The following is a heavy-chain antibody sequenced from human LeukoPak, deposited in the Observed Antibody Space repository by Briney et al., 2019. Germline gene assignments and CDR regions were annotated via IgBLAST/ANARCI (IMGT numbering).Heavy chain of an antibody. J-gene: IGHJ4*02. CDR1: GYTFINYY. Sequence: ASVKVSCKASGYTFINYYMHWVRQAPGQGLEWMGIINPSGGSTSYAQKFQGRVTMTRDTSTSTVYMELSSLRSEDTAVYFCARVGSKREYYYDSSAFSYGGYYFDYWGQGTLVTVSS. V-gene: IGHV1-46*01. D-gene: IGHD3-22*01. CDR2: INPSGGST. CDR3: ARVGSKREYYYDSSAFSYGGYYFDY.